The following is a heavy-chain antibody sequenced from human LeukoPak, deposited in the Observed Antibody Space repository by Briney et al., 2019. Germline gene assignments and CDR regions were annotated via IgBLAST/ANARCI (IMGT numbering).Heavy chain of an antibody. CDR2: INPNSGDT. CDR3: ATWVSEYGDSFDY. Sequence: EASVKVSCKASGYTFTGYYMHWVRQAPGQGLEWMGRINPNSGDTNHAQKFQGRVTLTRDTSISTAYMELSRLRSDDTAVYYCATWVSEYGDSFDYWGQGTLVTVSS. V-gene: IGHV1-2*06. CDR1: GYTFTGYY. D-gene: IGHD4-17*01. J-gene: IGHJ4*02.